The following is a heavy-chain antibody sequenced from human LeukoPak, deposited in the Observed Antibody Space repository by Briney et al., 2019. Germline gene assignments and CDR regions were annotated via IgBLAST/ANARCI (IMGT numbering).Heavy chain of an antibody. J-gene: IGHJ4*02. D-gene: IGHD2-2*01. CDR3: AKQEAVVVPAAFDY. CDR2: IYSGGST. V-gene: IGHV3-66*04. Sequence: GGSLRLSCAASGFTVSSNYMSWVRQAPGKGLEWVSVIYSGGSTYYADSVKGRFTISRDNSKNTLYLQMNSLRAEDTAVYYCAKQEAVVVPAAFDYWGQGTLVTVSS. CDR1: GFTVSSNY.